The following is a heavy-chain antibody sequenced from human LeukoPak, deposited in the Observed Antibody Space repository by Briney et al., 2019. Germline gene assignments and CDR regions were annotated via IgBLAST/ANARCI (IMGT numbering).Heavy chain of an antibody. Sequence: SETLSLTCTLSGGSISSYYCSWIRQPAGKGLEWIGRIYSSGSSNYNPSLKSRVTMSVDTSKNQFSLKLTSVTAADTAVYYCARASSWPFDYWGQGILVTVSS. CDR1: GGSISSYY. J-gene: IGHJ4*02. V-gene: IGHV4-4*07. CDR3: ARASSWPFDY. CDR2: IYSSGSS. D-gene: IGHD6-13*01.